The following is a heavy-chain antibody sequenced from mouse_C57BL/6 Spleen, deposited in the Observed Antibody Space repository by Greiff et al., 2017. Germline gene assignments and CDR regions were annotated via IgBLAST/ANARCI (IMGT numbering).Heavy chain of an antibody. Sequence: QVQLKQSGAELVRPGTSVKVSCKASGYAFTNYLIEWVKQRPGQGLEWIGVINPGSGGTNYNEKFKGKATLTADKSSSTAYMQLSSLTSEDSAVYFCARGRVHYGNEWFAYWGQGTLVTVSA. V-gene: IGHV1-54*01. J-gene: IGHJ3*01. CDR3: ARGRVHYGNEWFAY. CDR1: GYAFTNYL. CDR2: INPGSGGT. D-gene: IGHD2-1*01.